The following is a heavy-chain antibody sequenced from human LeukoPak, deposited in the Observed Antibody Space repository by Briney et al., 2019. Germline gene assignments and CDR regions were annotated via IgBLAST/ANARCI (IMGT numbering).Heavy chain of an antibody. CDR1: GYTFTSYG. Sequence: SVKVSCKASGYTFTSYGISWVRQAPGQGLEWMGGIIPIFGTANYARKFQGRVTITADESTSTAYMELSSLRSEDTAVYYCARDLGNYYDSSGYYYSVAFDIWGQGTMVTVSS. CDR3: ARDLGNYYDSSGYYYSVAFDI. J-gene: IGHJ3*02. V-gene: IGHV1-69*13. D-gene: IGHD3-22*01. CDR2: IIPIFGTA.